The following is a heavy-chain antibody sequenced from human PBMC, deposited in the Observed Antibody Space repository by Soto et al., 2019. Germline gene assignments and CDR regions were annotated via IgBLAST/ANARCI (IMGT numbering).Heavy chain of an antibody. CDR2: INHSGST. CDR3: ARRLWFGAHYMDV. D-gene: IGHD3-10*01. CDR1: GGSFSDYY. J-gene: IGHJ6*03. V-gene: IGHV4-34*01. Sequence: SETLSLTCAVYGGSFSDYYWSWIRQPPGKGLEWIGEINHSGSTNYNPSLKSRVTISVDTSKNQFSLKLSSVTAADTAVYYCARRLWFGAHYMDVWGKGTTVTVSS.